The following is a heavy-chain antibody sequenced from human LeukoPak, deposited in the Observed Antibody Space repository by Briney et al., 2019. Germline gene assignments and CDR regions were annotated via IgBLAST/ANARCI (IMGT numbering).Heavy chain of an antibody. CDR2: IYYSGST. V-gene: IGHV4-59*01. CDR3: ARVLGRAFDI. CDR1: GGSISSFY. D-gene: IGHD3-3*02. Sequence: SETLSLTCTVSGGSISSFYWSWIRQPPGKGLEWIGYIYYSGSTNYSPSLKSRVTISVDTSKNQFSLKLSSVTAADTAVYYCARVLGRAFDIWGQGTMVTVSS. J-gene: IGHJ3*02.